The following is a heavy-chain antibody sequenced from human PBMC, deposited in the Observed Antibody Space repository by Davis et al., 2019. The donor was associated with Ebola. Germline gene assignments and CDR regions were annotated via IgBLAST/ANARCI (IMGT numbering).Heavy chain of an antibody. CDR2: ISSSSTTI. D-gene: IGHD3-10*01. CDR1: GFTFSDYY. J-gene: IGHJ4*02. V-gene: IGHV3-11*04. CDR3: ARAGMVQGVITKWDGY. Sequence: PGGSLRLSCAASGFTFSDYYMSWIRQAPGKGLEWVSYISSSSTTIYYADSVKGRFTISRDNAKNALYLQMNSLRDEDTAVYYCARAGMVQGVITKWDGYWGQGTLVTVSS.